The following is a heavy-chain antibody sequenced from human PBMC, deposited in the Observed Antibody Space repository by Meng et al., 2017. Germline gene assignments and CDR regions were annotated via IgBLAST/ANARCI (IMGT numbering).Heavy chain of an antibody. CDR3: TRTRPGGGAGDY. Sequence: GESLKTSCKGSGYSFTSYWIGWVRQMPGKGLEWMGIIYPGDSDTRYRPSFQGQVTISADKSIRTAYLQWSILKASDTAMYYCTRTRPGGGAGDYWGQGTLVTVSS. CDR2: IYPGDSDT. CDR1: GYSFTSYW. J-gene: IGHJ4*02. D-gene: IGHD2-21*01. V-gene: IGHV5-51*01.